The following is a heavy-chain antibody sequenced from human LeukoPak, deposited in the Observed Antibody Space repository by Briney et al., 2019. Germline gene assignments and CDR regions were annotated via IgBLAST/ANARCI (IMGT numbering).Heavy chain of an antibody. D-gene: IGHD2-2*01. V-gene: IGHV1-2*02. CDR2: TNPNSAGT. CDR1: GYTFTGNY. J-gene: IGHJ4*02. CDR3: ARVGDCSSTRCFLTDY. Sequence: ASVKLSCNASGYTFTGNYMHWLRQAPGQGKEWMGLTNPNSAGTNYAQKFQGSGTMTTNTSTNTAYKDLIKLRTDDTTVDYYARVGDCSSTRCFLTDYWGQGTLVTVSS.